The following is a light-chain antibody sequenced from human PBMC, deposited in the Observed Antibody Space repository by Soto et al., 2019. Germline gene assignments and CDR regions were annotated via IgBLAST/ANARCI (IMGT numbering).Light chain of an antibody. Sequence: DIVMSQSPLSLPVTPGEPASISCRSGESLLHGNGYNYLDWYLQKPGQSPQLLIYLGSTRASGVPDRFSGSGSGTDFTLKISRVEAEDVGVYFCMQALQTPFTFGPGTIVEIK. CDR3: MQALQTPFT. V-gene: IGKV2-28*01. J-gene: IGKJ3*01. CDR1: ESLLHGNGYNY. CDR2: LGS.